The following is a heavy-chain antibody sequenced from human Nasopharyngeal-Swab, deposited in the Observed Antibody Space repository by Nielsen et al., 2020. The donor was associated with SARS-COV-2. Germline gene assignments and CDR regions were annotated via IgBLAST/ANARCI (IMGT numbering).Heavy chain of an antibody. D-gene: IGHD2-21*02. CDR1: GYTFNSYG. CDR3: ARDRVVVVTGSSSDYYYYGMDV. J-gene: IGHJ6*02. Sequence: ASVKVSCKASGYTFNSYGISWVRQAPGQGLEWMGWISAYNGNTNYAQKLQGRVTMTTDTSTSTAYMELRSLRSDDTAVYYCARDRVVVVTGSSSDYYYYGMDVWGQGTTVTVSS. CDR2: ISAYNGNT. V-gene: IGHV1-18*01.